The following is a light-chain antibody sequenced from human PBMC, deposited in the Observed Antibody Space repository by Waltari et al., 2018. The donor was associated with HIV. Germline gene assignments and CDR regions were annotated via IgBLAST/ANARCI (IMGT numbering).Light chain of an antibody. CDR1: SPNIGSNY. Sequence: QSVLTQTPSASGTPGQRVTISCSGSSPNIGSNYVSWYQQLPGTAPKLLIYRNNQRPSGVPDRFSGSKSGTSASLAISGLRSEDEADYYCAAWDNSLSVLVVFGGGTKLTVL. CDR2: RNN. V-gene: IGLV1-47*01. CDR3: AAWDNSLSVLVV. J-gene: IGLJ2*01.